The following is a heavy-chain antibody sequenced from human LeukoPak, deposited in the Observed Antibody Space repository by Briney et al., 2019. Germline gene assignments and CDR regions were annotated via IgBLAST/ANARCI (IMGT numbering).Heavy chain of an antibody. V-gene: IGHV4-39*01. J-gene: IGHJ4*02. D-gene: IGHD1-26*01. CDR1: GASISGSGCY. Sequence: SETLSLTCAVSGASISGSGCYLGWIRQPPGKGLEWIGNIYYTGSTYYNASLQSRVTISIDMSKNQFSLRLNSVTAADTAMYYCVKSGGYGLIDYWGQGTLVTVSS. CDR2: IYYTGST. CDR3: VKSGGYGLIDY.